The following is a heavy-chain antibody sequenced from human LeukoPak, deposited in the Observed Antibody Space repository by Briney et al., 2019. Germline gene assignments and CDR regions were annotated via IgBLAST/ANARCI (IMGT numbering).Heavy chain of an antibody. CDR2: IYYSGST. J-gene: IGHJ4*02. CDR1: GGSLSTYY. D-gene: IGHD2-8*01. CDR3: ARRRFVRGPDVVNPFDY. Sequence: SETLSLPCTVSGGSLSTYYWSWIPQPPGKGLEGIGYIYYSGSTYYNPSLKSRVTISVDTSKNQFSLKLSSVTAADTAVYYCARRRFVRGPDVVNPFDYWGQGTLVTVSS. V-gene: IGHV4-59*08.